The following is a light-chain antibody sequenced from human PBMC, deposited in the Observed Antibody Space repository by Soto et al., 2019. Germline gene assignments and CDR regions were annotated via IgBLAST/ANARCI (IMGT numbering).Light chain of an antibody. Sequence: QSVLTQPPSVSGTPGHTVSISCSGSTSNLGGNTVNWYQQLPGTAPKLLIYTNNQRPSGVPDRFSGSKSGTSASLAISGLRSEDEAHFYCAAWDDSLNAVVFGGGTQLTVL. CDR1: TSNLGGNT. CDR2: TNN. J-gene: IGLJ2*01. CDR3: AAWDDSLNAVV. V-gene: IGLV1-44*01.